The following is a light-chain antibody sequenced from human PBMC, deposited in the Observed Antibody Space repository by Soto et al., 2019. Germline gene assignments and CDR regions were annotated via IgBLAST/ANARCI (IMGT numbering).Light chain of an antibody. J-gene: IGKJ2*01. CDR3: QHYNPWPG. CDR2: GAS. CDR1: RSISTY. Sequence: VLTQSPATLSLSPGERATLSCRASRSISTYLAWYQQKPGQAPRLLIYGASTRATGIPVRFSGSGSGTEFTLTINSLQPEDFVVYYCQHYNPWPGFGQGTKLEIK. V-gene: IGKV3-15*01.